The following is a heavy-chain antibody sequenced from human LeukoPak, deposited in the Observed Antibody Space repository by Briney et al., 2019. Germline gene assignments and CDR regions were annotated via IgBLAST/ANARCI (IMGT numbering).Heavy chain of an antibody. CDR2: INAGNGNT. CDR3: ARSSPASFRPYSIGWDINAFDI. CDR1: GYTFTSYA. J-gene: IGHJ3*02. D-gene: IGHD6-19*01. Sequence: ASVKISCKASGYTFTSYAMHWVRQAPGQRLEWMGWINAGNGNTKYSQKFQGRVTITRDTSASTAYMELSSLRSEDTAVYYCARSSPASFRPYSIGWDINAFDIWGQGTMVTASS. V-gene: IGHV1-3*01.